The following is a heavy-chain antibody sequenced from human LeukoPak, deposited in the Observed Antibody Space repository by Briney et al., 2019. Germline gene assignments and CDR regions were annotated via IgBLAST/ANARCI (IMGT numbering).Heavy chain of an antibody. CDR2: IIPLLSVT. Sequence: ASVKVSCKASEDAFTSHGFSWVRQAPGQGLEWMGGIIPLLSVTKVAQKFQGRLTITTDESTTTAYTELSSLESEDTAFYYCATDKSGDLDSWGQGTLVTVSS. J-gene: IGHJ4*02. CDR1: EDAFTSHG. D-gene: IGHD3-10*01. V-gene: IGHV1-69*10. CDR3: ATDKSGDLDS.